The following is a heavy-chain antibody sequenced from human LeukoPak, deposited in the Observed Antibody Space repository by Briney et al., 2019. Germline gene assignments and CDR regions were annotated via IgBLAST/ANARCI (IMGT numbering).Heavy chain of an antibody. CDR1: GFTFDDYA. D-gene: IGHD3-22*01. V-gene: IGHV3-9*01. J-gene: IGHJ4*02. Sequence: GGSLRLSCAASGFTFDDYAMHWVRQAPGKGLEWVSGISWNSGSIGYADSVKGRFTISRDNAKNSLYLQMNSLRAEDTALYYCAKDLMGYDSSGYLAYWGQGILVTVSS. CDR3: AKDLMGYDSSGYLAY. CDR2: ISWNSGSI.